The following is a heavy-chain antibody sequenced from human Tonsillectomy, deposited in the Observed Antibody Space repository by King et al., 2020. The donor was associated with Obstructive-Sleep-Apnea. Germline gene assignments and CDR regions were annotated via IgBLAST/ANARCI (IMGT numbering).Heavy chain of an antibody. CDR3: AKDIHPLIQILTGLFDY. Sequence: VQLVESGGGLVQPGRSLRLSCAASGFTFVDYAMHWVRQAPGKGLEWVSGISWNSGSIGFVDSVKGRFTISRVNAKNSLYLQMNSLRAEDTALYYCAKDIHPLIQILTGLFDYWGQGTLVTVSS. CDR1: GFTFVDYA. V-gene: IGHV3-9*01. D-gene: IGHD3-9*01. CDR2: ISWNSGSI. J-gene: IGHJ4*02.